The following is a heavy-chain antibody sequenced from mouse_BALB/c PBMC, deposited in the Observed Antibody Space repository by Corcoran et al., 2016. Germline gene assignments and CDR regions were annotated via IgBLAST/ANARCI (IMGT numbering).Heavy chain of an antibody. CDR3: ARNSPYDLDY. V-gene: IGHV9-3-1*01. J-gene: IGHJ2*01. CDR2: INTDTGEP. Sequence: QIQLVQSGPELKKPGETVKISCKASGYTFTNYGMNWVKQAPGKGLKWMGWINTDTGEPKSADDFKGRFAFSLETSASTAYLQINNLKNEDTATYFCARNSPYDLDYWGQGTTLTVSS. CDR1: GYTFTNYG. D-gene: IGHD2-12*01.